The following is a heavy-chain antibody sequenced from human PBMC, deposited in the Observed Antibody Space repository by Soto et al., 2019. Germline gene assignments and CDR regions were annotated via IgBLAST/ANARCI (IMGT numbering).Heavy chain of an antibody. D-gene: IGHD3-22*01. CDR3: ARASYYYDSSGYSWGMDV. CDR2: INAGNGNT. J-gene: IGHJ6*02. CDR1: GYTFTSYA. Sequence: ASVKVSCKASGYTFTSYAMHWVRQAPGQRLERMGWINAGNGNTKYSQKFQGRVTITRDTSASTAYMELSSLRSEDTAVYYCARASYYYDSSGYSWGMDVWGQGTTVTVSS. V-gene: IGHV1-3*01.